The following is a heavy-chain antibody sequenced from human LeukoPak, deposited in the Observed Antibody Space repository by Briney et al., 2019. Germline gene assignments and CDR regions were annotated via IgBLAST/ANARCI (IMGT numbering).Heavy chain of an antibody. CDR1: RFTFSSYG. CDR3: VRGYSYGWFDP. V-gene: IGHV3-23*01. Sequence: GSLRLSCAASRFTFSSYGMSWVRQAPGKGLEWVSGISGSGGSTYYADSAKGRFTISRDNSKNTLYLQMNSLRADDTAVYYCVRGYSYGWFDPWGQGALVTVSS. CDR2: ISGSGGST. D-gene: IGHD5-18*01. J-gene: IGHJ5*02.